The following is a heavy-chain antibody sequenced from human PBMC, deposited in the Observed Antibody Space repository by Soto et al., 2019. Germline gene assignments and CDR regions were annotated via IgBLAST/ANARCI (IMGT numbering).Heavy chain of an antibody. CDR1: GFTFSSYG. V-gene: IGHV3-30*03. D-gene: IGHD3-22*01. CDR2: ISYDGSNK. CDR3: ARDGDDSSGYYNYYYYGMDV. J-gene: IGHJ6*02. Sequence: GGSLRLSCAASGFTFSSYGMHWVRQAPGKGLEWVAVISYDGSNKYYADSVKGRFTISRDNSKNTLYLQMNSLRAEDTAVYYCARDGDDSSGYYNYYYYGMDVWGQGTTVTVSS.